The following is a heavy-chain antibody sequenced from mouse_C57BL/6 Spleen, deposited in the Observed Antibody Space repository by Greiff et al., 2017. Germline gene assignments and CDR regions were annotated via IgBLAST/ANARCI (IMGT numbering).Heavy chain of an antibody. CDR3: ARGGDWFAY. V-gene: IGHV1-18*01. CDR2: INPNNGGT. Sequence: EVLLQQSGPELVKPGASVKISCKASGYTFTDYNMDWVKQSHGKSLEWIGDINPNNGGTIYNQKFKGKATLTVDKSSSTAYMELRSLTSENTAVYYCARGGDWFAYWGQGTLVTVSA. D-gene: IGHD2-13*01. J-gene: IGHJ3*01. CDR1: GYTFTDYN.